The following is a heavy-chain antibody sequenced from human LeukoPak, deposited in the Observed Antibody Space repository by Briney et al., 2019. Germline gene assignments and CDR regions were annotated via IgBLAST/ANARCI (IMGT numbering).Heavy chain of an antibody. V-gene: IGHV1-8*03. D-gene: IGHD6-19*01. CDR1: GYTFTGYY. CDR3: ARGRGDSSGHPPYYYYYYMDV. CDR2: MNPNSGNT. Sequence: ASVKVSCKASGYTFTGYYMHWVRQATGQGLEWMGWMNPNSGNTGYAQKFQGRVTITRNTSKSTAYMELSSLRSEDTAVYYCARGRGDSSGHPPYYYYYYMDVWGKGTTVTVSS. J-gene: IGHJ6*03.